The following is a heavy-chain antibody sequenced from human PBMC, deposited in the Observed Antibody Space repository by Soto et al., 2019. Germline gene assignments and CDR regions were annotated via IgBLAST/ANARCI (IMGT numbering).Heavy chain of an antibody. CDR3: ARGGYYDTTWGTLSHYGLDV. V-gene: IGHV1-18*01. J-gene: IGHJ6*02. D-gene: IGHD3-16*01. CDR2: ISPYNDYT. CDR1: GYTFIRYG. Sequence: QVQLVQSAGEVKKPGASVKVSCKASGYTFIRYGITWVRQAPGQGLEWMGWISPYNDYTIYARKLHGIVTMTTDTSTRTVYLDLSSLNSDDTAVYYCARGGYYDTTWGTLSHYGLDVWGQGTSVTVSS.